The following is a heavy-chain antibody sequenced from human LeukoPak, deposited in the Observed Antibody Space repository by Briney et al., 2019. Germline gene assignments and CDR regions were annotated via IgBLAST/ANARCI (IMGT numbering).Heavy chain of an antibody. CDR3: AKVGVAGPFDY. CDR2: ISGSGAST. D-gene: IGHD6-19*01. CDR1: GFTFSSYA. Sequence: GGSLRLSCAASGFTFSSYAMSWVHQAPGEGLKWVSTISGSGASTYYADSVKGRFTISRDNSKNTLYLQMNSLRAEDTAVYYCAKVGVAGPFDYWGQGTLVTVSS. V-gene: IGHV3-23*01. J-gene: IGHJ4*02.